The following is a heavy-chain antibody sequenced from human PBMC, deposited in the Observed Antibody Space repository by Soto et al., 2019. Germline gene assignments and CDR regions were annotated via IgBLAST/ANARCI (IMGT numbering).Heavy chain of an antibody. CDR1: GFTFSSYG. V-gene: IGHV3-30*18. D-gene: IGHD2-8*01. Sequence: QVQLVESGGGVVQPGRSLRLSCAASGFTFSSYGMHWVRQAPGKGLEWVAVISYDGSNKYYADSVKGRFTISRDNSKNTLYLQMNSLRAEDTAVYYCAKDQEIGIVLSHHYGMDVWGQGTTVTVSS. CDR2: ISYDGSNK. J-gene: IGHJ6*02. CDR3: AKDQEIGIVLSHHYGMDV.